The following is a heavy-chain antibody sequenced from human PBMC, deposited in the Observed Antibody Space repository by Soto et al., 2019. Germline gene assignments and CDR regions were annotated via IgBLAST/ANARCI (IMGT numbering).Heavy chain of an antibody. CDR3: ARGRTRYCTHGVCYDSTGWFDP. CDR2: INHSGST. CDR1: GGSFSGYY. V-gene: IGHV4-34*01. J-gene: IGHJ5*02. D-gene: IGHD2-8*01. Sequence: QVQLQQWGAGLLKPSETLSLTCAVYGGSFSGYYWSWIRQPPGKGLEWIGEINHSGSTNYNPSLTSRVTISVDPSKNQFSLQLSSVTAADTAVYYCARGRTRYCTHGVCYDSTGWFDPWGQGTLVTVSS.